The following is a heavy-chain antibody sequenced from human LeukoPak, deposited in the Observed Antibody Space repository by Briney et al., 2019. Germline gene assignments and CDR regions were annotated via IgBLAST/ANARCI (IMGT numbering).Heavy chain of an antibody. V-gene: IGHV4-34*01. Sequence: PSETLSLTCAVYGGSFSHSYWNWVRQPPGKGLEWIGEINHSGISSYNPSLKSRVTISVDTSKNRFSLKLSSVTAADTAVYYCATHSSGYDSGNDAFDIWGQGTMVTVSS. J-gene: IGHJ3*02. CDR1: GGSFSHSY. D-gene: IGHD3-22*01. CDR3: ATHSSGYDSGNDAFDI. CDR2: INHSGIS.